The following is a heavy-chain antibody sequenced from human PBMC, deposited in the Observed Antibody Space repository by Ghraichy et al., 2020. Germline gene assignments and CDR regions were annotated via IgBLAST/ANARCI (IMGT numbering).Heavy chain of an antibody. CDR2: IYSGGTT. V-gene: IGHV3-53*01. CDR3: ARVVVRGVTKHFDF. CDR1: GFTVNSNY. Sequence: GGSLRLSCAASGFTVNSNYMSWVRQAPGKGLEWVSVIYSGGTTYYADSVKGRFTISRDNSKNMVFLQMNSLRVEDTAVYYCARVVVRGVTKHFDFWGQGTLVTVSS. D-gene: IGHD3-10*01. J-gene: IGHJ4*02.